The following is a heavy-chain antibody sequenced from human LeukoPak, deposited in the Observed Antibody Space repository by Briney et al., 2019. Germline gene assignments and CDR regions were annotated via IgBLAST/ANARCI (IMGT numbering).Heavy chain of an antibody. CDR1: GFTFSSYA. V-gene: IGHV3-23*01. J-gene: IGHJ4*02. Sequence: GGPLRLSCAASGFTFSSYAMSWVRQTPGKGLEWVSTISGSGASTYYADSVKGRFTVSRDNSKNTLHLQMKSLRAADTAVYYCAQIPFRSGDYHFDYWGQGTLLTVSS. CDR3: AQIPFRSGDYHFDY. CDR2: ISGSGAST. D-gene: IGHD3-3*01.